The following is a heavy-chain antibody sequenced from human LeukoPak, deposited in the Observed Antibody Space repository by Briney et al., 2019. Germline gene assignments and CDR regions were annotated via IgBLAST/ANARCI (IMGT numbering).Heavy chain of an antibody. D-gene: IGHD2-15*01. Sequence: GASVKVSCKVSGYTLTELSMHWVRQAPGKGLEWMGGFDPEDGETIYAQKLQGRVTMTTDTSTSTAYMELRSLRSDDTAVYYCARDPPRYCSGGSCYGKGSGNGYWGQGTLVTVSS. CDR1: GYTLTELS. CDR3: ARDPPRYCSGGSCYGKGSGNGY. CDR2: FDPEDGET. V-gene: IGHV1-24*01. J-gene: IGHJ4*02.